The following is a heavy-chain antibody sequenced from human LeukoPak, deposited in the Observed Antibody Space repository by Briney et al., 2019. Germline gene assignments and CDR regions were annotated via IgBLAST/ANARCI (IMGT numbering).Heavy chain of an antibody. CDR2: IYYSGTT. D-gene: IGHD6-13*01. V-gene: IGHV4-59*01. CDR1: GGSISSYY. J-gene: IGHJ4*02. CDR3: ARGVYIAAAQYGY. Sequence: SETLSLTYTVSGGSISSYYWRWIRQPPGKGLEWIVYIYYSGTTNYNPSLKGRVTISVDTSKKQFSLKLSSVTAADTAVYYCARGVYIAAAQYGYWGQGTLVTVSS.